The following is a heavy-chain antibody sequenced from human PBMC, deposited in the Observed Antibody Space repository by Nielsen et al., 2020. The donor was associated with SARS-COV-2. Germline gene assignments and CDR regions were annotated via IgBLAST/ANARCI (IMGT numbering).Heavy chain of an antibody. D-gene: IGHD2-15*01. J-gene: IGHJ5*02. CDR3: ARAGWARVAAASYNWFDP. Sequence: ASVKVSCKASGYSFISYGISWVRQAPGQGLEWMGWISVYNGNTNYAQKFQGRVTMTTDTSTSTAYMELRSLRSDDTAVYYCARAGWARVAAASYNWFDPWGQGTLVTVSS. V-gene: IGHV1-18*01. CDR2: ISVYNGNT. CDR1: GYSFISYG.